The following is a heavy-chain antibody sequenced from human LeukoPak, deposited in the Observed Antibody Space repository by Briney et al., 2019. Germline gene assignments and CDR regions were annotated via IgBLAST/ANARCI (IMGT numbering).Heavy chain of an antibody. CDR2: LYTSGST. V-gene: IGHV4-4*07. D-gene: IGHD2-21*02. J-gene: IGHJ3*02. CDR3: TRDNGGDWYAFDI. Sequence: PSEILSLTCTVSGGSISSYYWSWIRQPAGKGLEWIGRLYTSGSTNYNPSLKSRVTMSVDTSKNQFSLKLSSVTAADTALYYCTRDNGGDWYAFDIWGQGTVVTVSS. CDR1: GGSISSYY.